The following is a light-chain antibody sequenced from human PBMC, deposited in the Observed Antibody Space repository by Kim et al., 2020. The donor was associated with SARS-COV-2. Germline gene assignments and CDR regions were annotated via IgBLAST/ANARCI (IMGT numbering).Light chain of an antibody. Sequence: PGERAPLSCRASQSISSTYLAWYQQKPGQAPRLLIYAASSRATGIPDRFSGRGSGTDFTLTISRLEPEDFAMYYCQQYRSSLWAFGQGTKVDIK. CDR3: QQYRSSLWA. J-gene: IGKJ1*01. CDR2: AAS. CDR1: QSISSTY. V-gene: IGKV3-20*01.